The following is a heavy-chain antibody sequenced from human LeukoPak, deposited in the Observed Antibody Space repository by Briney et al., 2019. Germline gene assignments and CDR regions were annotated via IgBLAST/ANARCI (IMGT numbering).Heavy chain of an antibody. CDR2: IYSGGST. V-gene: IGHV3-66*01. Sequence: GGSLRLSCAASGFTASSNYMSWVRQAPGKGLEWVSVIYSGGSTYYADSVKGRFTISRDNSKNTLYLQMNSLRAEDTAVYYCARGRRTLIVGATRNAFDVWGQGAIVTVSS. D-gene: IGHD1-26*01. CDR3: ARGRRTLIVGATRNAFDV. J-gene: IGHJ3*01. CDR1: GFTASSNY.